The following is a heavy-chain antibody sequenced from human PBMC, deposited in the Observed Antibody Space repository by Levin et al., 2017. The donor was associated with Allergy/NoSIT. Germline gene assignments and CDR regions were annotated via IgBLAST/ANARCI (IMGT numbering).Heavy chain of an antibody. Sequence: ASVKVSCKASGYTFTGYYMHWVRQAPGQGLEWMGWINPNSGGTNYAQKFQGRVTMTRDTSISTAYMELSRLRSDDTAVYYCARTNDDFWSLGGYYVIRYGMDVWGQGTTVTVSS. CDR3: ARTNDDFWSLGGYYVIRYGMDV. J-gene: IGHJ6*02. V-gene: IGHV1-2*02. CDR1: GYTFTGYY. CDR2: INPNSGGT. D-gene: IGHD3-3*01.